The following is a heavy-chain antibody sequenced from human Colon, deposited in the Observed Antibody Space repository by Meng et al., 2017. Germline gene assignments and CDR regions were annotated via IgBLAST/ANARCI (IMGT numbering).Heavy chain of an antibody. V-gene: IGHV4-30-4*01. CDR3: ARDRKHYGERGWFDP. Sequence: QVRLKESGPGLVQPSQTLSLSCTVAGGSISSGDYYWSWIRQPPGKGLEWIGYIYYSGSTYSNASPKSRVTISIDRSKNQFSLKLSSVTAADTAVYYCARDRKHYGERGWFDPWGQGTLVTVSS. D-gene: IGHD4-17*01. CDR1: GGSISSGDYY. J-gene: IGHJ5*02. CDR2: IYYSGST.